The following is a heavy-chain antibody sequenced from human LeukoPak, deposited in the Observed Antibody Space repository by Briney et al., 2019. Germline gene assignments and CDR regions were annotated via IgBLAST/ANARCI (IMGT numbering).Heavy chain of an antibody. Sequence: PGGSLRLSCATSGFTFSNYGMHWVRQAPGKGLEWVAFIRFDGSTKYYADSVKGRFTISRDNSKNTFYLQMNSLRGGDTAVYYCAKGETSYDILTGYYSHYDYWGQGTLVTVSS. J-gene: IGHJ4*02. CDR1: GFTFSNYG. D-gene: IGHD3-9*01. V-gene: IGHV3-30*02. CDR3: AKGETSYDILTGYYSHYDY. CDR2: IRFDGSTK.